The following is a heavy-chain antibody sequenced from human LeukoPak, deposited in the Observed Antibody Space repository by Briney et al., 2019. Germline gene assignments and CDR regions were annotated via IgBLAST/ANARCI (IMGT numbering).Heavy chain of an antibody. D-gene: IGHD3-3*01. V-gene: IGHV1-69*13. CDR2: IIPIFGTA. Sequence: SVKVSCKASGGTFSSYAISWVRQAPGQGLEWMGGIIPIFGTANYAQKFQGRVTITADESTSTAYMELSSLSSEDTAVYYCARGDQPATYDFWSGYPGYHMDVWGKGTTVTVSS. CDR1: GGTFSSYA. CDR3: ARGDQPATYDFWSGYPGYHMDV. J-gene: IGHJ6*03.